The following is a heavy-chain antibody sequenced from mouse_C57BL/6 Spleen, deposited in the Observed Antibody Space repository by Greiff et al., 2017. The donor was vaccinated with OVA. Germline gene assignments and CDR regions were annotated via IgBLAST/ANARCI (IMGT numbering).Heavy chain of an antibody. CDR1: GYTFTSYW. J-gene: IGHJ3*01. CDR3: ARPYGNTWFAY. V-gene: IGHV1-52*01. D-gene: IGHD2-1*01. CDR2: IDPSDSET. Sequence: QVQLQQPGAELVRPGSSVKLSCKASGYTFTSYWMHWVKQRPIQGLEWIGNIDPSDSETHYNQKFKDKATLTVDKSSSTAYMQLSSLTSEDSAVYYCARPYGNTWFAYWGQGTLVTVSA.